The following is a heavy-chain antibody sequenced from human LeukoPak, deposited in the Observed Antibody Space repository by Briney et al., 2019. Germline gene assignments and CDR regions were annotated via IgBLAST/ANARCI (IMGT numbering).Heavy chain of an antibody. CDR2: IYTSGST. CDR3: ARVSGYCSSTSCPPEFDI. CDR1: GGSISSYY. D-gene: IGHD2-2*01. J-gene: IGHJ3*02. Sequence: PSETLSLTCTVSGGSISSYYWSWIRQPSGKGLEWIGRIYTSGSTNYNPSLKSGVTMSVDTSKNQFSLKLSSVTAADTAVYYCARVSGYCSSTSCPPEFDIWGQGTMVTVSS. V-gene: IGHV4-4*07.